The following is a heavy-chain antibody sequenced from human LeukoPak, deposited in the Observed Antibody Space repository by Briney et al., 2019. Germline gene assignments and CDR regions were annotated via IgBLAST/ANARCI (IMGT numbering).Heavy chain of an antibody. CDR1: GYTFTGYY. V-gene: IGHV1-2*02. J-gene: IGHJ4*02. CDR3: ARDNDSRDPPHFDY. CDR2: INPNRGGT. D-gene: IGHD3-16*01. Sequence: GALLKVRCKASGYTFTGYYMLCVRQAPGHGLEWMGWINPNRGGTNYAQKFKGRVTMTKDTSISTAYMELSRLRSDDTAVYYCARDNDSRDPPHFDYWGQGTLVTVSS.